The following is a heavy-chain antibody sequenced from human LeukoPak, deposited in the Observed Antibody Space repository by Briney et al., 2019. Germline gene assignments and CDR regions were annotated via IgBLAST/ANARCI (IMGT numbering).Heavy chain of an antibody. D-gene: IGHD3-22*01. CDR1: GFTFSNYD. CDR3: AKFRGYDTSGYEPGDGVDI. CDR2: LRYNGSSK. V-gene: IGHV3-30*02. J-gene: IGHJ3*02. Sequence: GGSLRLSCAVSGFTFSNYDMHWVRQAPGKGLEWVAFLRYNGSSKYYADSVKGRFTISRDISKNTLFLHMDSLRDVDTAVYYCAKFRGYDTSGYEPGDGVDIWGQGKMVTVFS.